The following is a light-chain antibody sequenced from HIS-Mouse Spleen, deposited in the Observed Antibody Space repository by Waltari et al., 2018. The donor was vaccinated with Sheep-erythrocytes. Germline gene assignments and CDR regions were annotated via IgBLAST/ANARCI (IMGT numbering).Light chain of an antibody. V-gene: IGLV2-11*01. CDR3: CSYAGSYNHV. CDR1: SSYFGGYNY. Sequence: QSALTQPRSVSGSPGQSVTTPCTGTSSYFGGYNYVSWYQQHPGKAPKLMIYDVSKRPSGVPDRFSGSKSGNTASLTISGLQAEDEADYYCCSYAGSYNHVFATGTKVTVL. CDR2: DVS. J-gene: IGLJ1*01.